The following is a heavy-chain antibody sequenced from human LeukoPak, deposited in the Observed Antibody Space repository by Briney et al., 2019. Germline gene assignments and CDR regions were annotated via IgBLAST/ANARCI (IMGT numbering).Heavy chain of an antibody. D-gene: IGHD3-16*02. J-gene: IGHJ6*03. CDR3: TRKGSPLQLSYYYYYMDV. V-gene: IGHV4-34*01. CDR1: GGSFSGYY. Sequence: SETLSLTSAVSGGSFSGYYSSWIPEPPGKGLECRGEINHSGSTNYNPSLRSRVTISVDTSKNQFSLKLSSVSAADTAVYYCTRKGSPLQLSYYYYYMDVWGKGTTVTVSS. CDR2: INHSGST.